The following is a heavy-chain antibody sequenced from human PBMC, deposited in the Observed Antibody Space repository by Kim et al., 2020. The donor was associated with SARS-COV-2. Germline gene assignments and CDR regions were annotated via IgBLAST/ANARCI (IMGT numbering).Heavy chain of an antibody. V-gene: IGHV4-34*01. Sequence: SETLSLTCAVYGGSFSGYYWSWVRQPPGKGLEWIGKINHSGSTNYNPSLKSRVTILVDTSKNQFSLKLNSVTAADTAAYYCARGQYSGSGNYFEPDNYYGLDVWGQGTTVTVSS. CDR3: ARGQYSGSGNYFEPDNYYGLDV. CDR1: GGSFSGYY. CDR2: INHSGST. D-gene: IGHD3-10*01. J-gene: IGHJ6*02.